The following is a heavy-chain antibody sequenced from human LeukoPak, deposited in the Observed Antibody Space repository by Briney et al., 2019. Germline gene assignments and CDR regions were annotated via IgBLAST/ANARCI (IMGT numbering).Heavy chain of an antibody. V-gene: IGHV4-4*09. CDR1: GGSNNSYY. J-gene: IGHJ5*02. Sequence: KASETLSLTCTVSGGSNNSYYWSWIRQPPGKGLEWIGYTHPSGNTNYSPSLKSRVTISIDMSRNQFSLKLSSVAAADTAVYYCARKAPKKGWFDPWGQGTLVTVSS. CDR2: THPSGNT. CDR3: ARKAPKKGWFDP.